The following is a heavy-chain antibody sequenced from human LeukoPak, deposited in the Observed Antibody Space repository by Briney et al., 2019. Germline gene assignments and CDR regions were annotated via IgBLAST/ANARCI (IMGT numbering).Heavy chain of an antibody. Sequence: PGGSLRLSCAASGFTFSSYWMHWVRQAPGKGLVWVSRINSDGSSTSYADSVKGRFTISRDNAKNTLYLQMNSLRAEDTAVYYCARGMRITMVRAVIPHDYWGQGTLVTVSS. J-gene: IGHJ4*02. CDR1: GFTFSSYW. CDR2: INSDGSST. CDR3: ARGMRITMVRAVIPHDY. V-gene: IGHV3-74*01. D-gene: IGHD3-10*01.